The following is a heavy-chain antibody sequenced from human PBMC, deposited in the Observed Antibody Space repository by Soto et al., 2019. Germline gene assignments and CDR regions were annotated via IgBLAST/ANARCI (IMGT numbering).Heavy chain of an antibody. D-gene: IGHD6-13*01. Sequence: EVQLVESGGGLVQPGGSLRLSCAASGFTVSSNYMSWVRQAPGKGLEWVSVIYSGGNTYYADSVKGRFTISRHNSKNTLYLQMNSLRAEDTAVYYCARAGGSWDGGNYYYYGMDVWGQGTTVTVSS. CDR3: ARAGGSWDGGNYYYYGMDV. CDR1: GFTVSSNY. J-gene: IGHJ6*02. CDR2: IYSGGNT. V-gene: IGHV3-53*04.